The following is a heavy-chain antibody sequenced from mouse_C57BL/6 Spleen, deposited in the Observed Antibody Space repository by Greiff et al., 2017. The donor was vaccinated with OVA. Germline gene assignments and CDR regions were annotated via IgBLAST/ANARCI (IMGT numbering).Heavy chain of an antibody. CDR2: ISYDGSN. V-gene: IGHV3-6*01. D-gene: IGHD1-1*01. CDR3: AREEDYYGSSTYYAMDY. CDR1: GYSITSGYY. J-gene: IGHJ4*01. Sequence: EVKVEESGPGLVKPSQSLSLTCSVTGYSITSGYYWNWIRQFPGNKLEWMGYISYDGSNNYNPSLKNRISITRDTSKNQFFLKLNSVTTEDTATYYCAREEDYYGSSTYYAMDYWGQGTSVTVSS.